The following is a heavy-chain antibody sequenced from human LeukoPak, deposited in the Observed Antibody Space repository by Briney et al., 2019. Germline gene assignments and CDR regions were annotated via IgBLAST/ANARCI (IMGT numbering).Heavy chain of an antibody. V-gene: IGHV1-8*01. CDR3: ARESVGGYGDYYFDS. CDR1: GYTFTSYD. CDR2: MNPNSGNT. J-gene: IGHJ4*02. Sequence: ASVKVSCKASGYTFTSYDINWVRQATGQGLEWMGWMNPNSGNTGYAQKLQGRVTMTTDTSTSTAYMELRSLRSDDTAVYYCARESVGGYGDYYFDSWGQGTLVTVSS. D-gene: IGHD4-17*01.